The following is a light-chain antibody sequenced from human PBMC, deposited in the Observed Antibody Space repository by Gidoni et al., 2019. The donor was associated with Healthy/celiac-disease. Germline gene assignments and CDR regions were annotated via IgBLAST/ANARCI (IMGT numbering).Light chain of an antibody. CDR1: SSDVGGYNY. J-gene: IGLJ2*01. Sequence: QSALTQPASVSVSPGQSITISCTGTSSDVGGYNYVSWYQQHPGKAPKLMIYDVINRPSGVSNRFSGSKSGNTASLTISGLQAEDEADYYCSSYTSSSNVVFGGGTKLTVL. CDR3: SSYTSSSNVV. V-gene: IGLV2-14*03. CDR2: DVI.